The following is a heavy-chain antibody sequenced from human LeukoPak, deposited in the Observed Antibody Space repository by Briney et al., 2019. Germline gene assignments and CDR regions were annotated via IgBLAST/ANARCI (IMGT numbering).Heavy chain of an antibody. Sequence: AVKVSCKASGGTFSSYAISWVRQAPGQGLEWMGGIIPFFGTANYAQKFQGRVTITADESTSTAYMELSSLRSEDTAVYYCARDRVAVAGTRLTNWFDPWGQGTLVTVSS. D-gene: IGHD6-19*01. CDR3: ARDRVAVAGTRLTNWFDP. CDR2: IIPFFGTA. CDR1: GGTFSSYA. J-gene: IGHJ5*02. V-gene: IGHV1-69*01.